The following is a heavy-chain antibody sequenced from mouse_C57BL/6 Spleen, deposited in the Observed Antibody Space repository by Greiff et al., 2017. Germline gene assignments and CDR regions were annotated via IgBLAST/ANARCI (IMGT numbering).Heavy chain of an antibody. CDR3: TTPAYYGNCDY. V-gene: IGHV14-4*01. CDR1: GFNIKDDY. J-gene: IGHJ2*01. CDR2: IDPENGDT. D-gene: IGHD2-10*01. Sequence: VQLQQSGAELVRPGASVKLSCTASGFNIKDDYMHRVKQRPEQGLEWIGWIDPENGDTEYASKFQGKATITADTSSNTACLQLSSLTSEDTAVYYCTTPAYYGNCDYWGQGTTLTVSS.